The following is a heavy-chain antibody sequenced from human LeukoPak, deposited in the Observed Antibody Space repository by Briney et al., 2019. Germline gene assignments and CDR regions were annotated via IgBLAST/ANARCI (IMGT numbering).Heavy chain of an antibody. CDR2: MNPSSGNT. CDR1: GYTFTSD. V-gene: IGHV1-8*01. D-gene: IGHD2-15*01. Sequence: ASVKVSCKASGYTFTSDINWVRQATGQGLEWMGWMNPSSGNTDYAPKFQGRVTMTRDISIRTAYMELSSLRSEDTAVYYCARDAVSRDCSGGSCYHFDIWGQGTMVTVSS. J-gene: IGHJ3*02. CDR3: ARDAVSRDCSGGSCYHFDI.